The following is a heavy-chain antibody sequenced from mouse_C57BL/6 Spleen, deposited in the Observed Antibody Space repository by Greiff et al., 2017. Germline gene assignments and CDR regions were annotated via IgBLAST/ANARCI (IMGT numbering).Heavy chain of an antibody. J-gene: IGHJ1*03. V-gene: IGHV5-4*01. D-gene: IGHD1-1*01. CDR2: ISDGGSYT. CDR3: ARASIDYYGSGYFEV. CDR1: GFTFSSYA. Sequence: EVQVVESGGGLVKPGGSLKLSCAASGFTFSSYAMSWVRQTPEKRLEWVATISDGGSYTYYPDNVKGRFTISRDNAKNNLYLQMSHLKSEDTAMYYCARASIDYYGSGYFEVWGTGTTVTVAS.